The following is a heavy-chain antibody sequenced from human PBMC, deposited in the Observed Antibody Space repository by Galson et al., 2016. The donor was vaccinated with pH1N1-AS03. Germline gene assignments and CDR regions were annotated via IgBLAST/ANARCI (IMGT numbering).Heavy chain of an antibody. V-gene: IGHV2-5*02. Sequence: PALVKPTQTLTLTCTFSGFSLSTSGVGVGWIRQPPGKALEWLALIYWDDDKHYSPSLKSRLTITEDTSKNQVVLTMTNTDPVDTATYYCAHFLYGDYATWFDPGGQGTLVTVSS. D-gene: IGHD4-17*01. CDR3: AHFLYGDYATWFDP. J-gene: IGHJ5*02. CDR2: IYWDDDK. CDR1: GFSLSTSGVG.